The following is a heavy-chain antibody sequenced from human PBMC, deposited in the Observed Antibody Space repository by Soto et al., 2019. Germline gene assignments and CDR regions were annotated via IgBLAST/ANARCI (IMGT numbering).Heavy chain of an antibody. D-gene: IGHD2-15*01. CDR3: ARDRATLDGFDI. Sequence: GGSLRLSCAASGFTFSSYAMSWVRQAPGKGLEWVSVISGSGGSTHYADSVKGRFTISRDNSKNTLYLQMNSLRAEDTAVYYCARDRATLDGFDIWGQGTMVTVSS. J-gene: IGHJ3*02. V-gene: IGHV3-23*01. CDR1: GFTFSSYA. CDR2: ISGSGGST.